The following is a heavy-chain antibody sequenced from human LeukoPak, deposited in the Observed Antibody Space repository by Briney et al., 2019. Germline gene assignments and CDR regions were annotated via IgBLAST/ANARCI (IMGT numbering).Heavy chain of an antibody. V-gene: IGHV3-30*04. J-gene: IGHJ4*02. CDR3: ARGWDTAMYFDY. CDR2: ISYDGSNK. Sequence: PGGSLRLSCAASGFTFSSYAIHWVRQAPGRGLEWGAVISYDGSNKYYADSVKGRFTISRDNSKKTLYLQMNSLRAEDTAVYYCARGWDTAMYFDYWGQGTLVTVSS. D-gene: IGHD5-18*01. CDR1: GFTFSSYA.